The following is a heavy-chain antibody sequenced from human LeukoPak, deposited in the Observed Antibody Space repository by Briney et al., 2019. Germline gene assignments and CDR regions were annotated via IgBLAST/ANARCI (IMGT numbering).Heavy chain of an antibody. CDR3: ARDFSGEMATMGAFDI. V-gene: IGHV3-66*01. J-gene: IGHJ3*02. CDR2: IYSGGST. D-gene: IGHD5-12*01. CDR1: GFTVSSNY. Sequence: GGSLRLSCAASGFTVSSNYMSWVRQAPGKGLEWVSVIYSGGSTYYADSVKGRFTISRDNSKNTLYLQMNSLRAEDTAVYYCARDFSGEMATMGAFDIWGQGTMVTVSS.